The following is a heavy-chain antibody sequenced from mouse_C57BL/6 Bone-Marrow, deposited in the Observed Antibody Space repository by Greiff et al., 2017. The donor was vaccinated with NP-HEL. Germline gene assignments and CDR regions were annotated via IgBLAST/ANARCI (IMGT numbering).Heavy chain of an antibody. V-gene: IGHV14-4*01. Sequence: EVQLQQSGAELVRPGASVKLSCTASGFNIKDDYMHWVKQRPEQGLEWIGWIDPENGDTEYASKFQGKATITADTSSNTAYLRLSSLTSEDTAVYYCTTSYYDYVSYWGQGTTLTVSS. CDR2: IDPENGDT. CDR1: GFNIKDDY. J-gene: IGHJ2*01. D-gene: IGHD2-4*01. CDR3: TTSYYDYVSY.